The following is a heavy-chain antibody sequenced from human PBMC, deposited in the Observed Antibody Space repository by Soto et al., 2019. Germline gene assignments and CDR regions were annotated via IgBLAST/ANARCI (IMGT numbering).Heavy chain of an antibody. CDR1: GFTFSSYA. Sequence: QVQLVESGGGVVQPGRSLRLSCAASGFTFSSYAMHWVRQAPGKGLEWVAVISYDGSNKYYADSVKGRFTISRDNSKNTLYLQMNSLRAEDTAVYYCARDSLRYGDYLPYYFDYWGQGTLVTVSS. V-gene: IGHV3-30-3*01. CDR2: ISYDGSNK. D-gene: IGHD4-17*01. CDR3: ARDSLRYGDYLPYYFDY. J-gene: IGHJ4*02.